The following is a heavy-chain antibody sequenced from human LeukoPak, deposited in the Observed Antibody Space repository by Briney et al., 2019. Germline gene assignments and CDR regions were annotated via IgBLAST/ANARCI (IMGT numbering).Heavy chain of an antibody. CDR1: GGSISSSSYY. CDR3: ARGRRRVAGPDY. D-gene: IGHD6-19*01. V-gene: IGHV4-39*01. Sequence: SETLSLTCTVSGGSISSSSYYWGWIRQPPGKGLEWIGSIYYSGSTYYNPSLKSRVTISVDTSKNQFSLKLSSVTAADTAVYYCARGRRRVAGPDYWGQGTLVTVSS. CDR2: IYYSGST. J-gene: IGHJ4*02.